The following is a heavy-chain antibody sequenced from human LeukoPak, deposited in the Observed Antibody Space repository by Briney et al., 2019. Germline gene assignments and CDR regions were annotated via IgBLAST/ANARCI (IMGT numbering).Heavy chain of an antibody. J-gene: IGHJ5*02. V-gene: IGHV4-34*01. CDR3: ARGDTVTTSVPNWFDP. CDR2: INHSGST. D-gene: IGHD4-17*01. Sequence: SETLSLTCAVYGGSFSGYYWSWIRQPPGKGLEWIGEINHSGSTNYNPSLKSRVTISVDTSKNQFSLKLSSVTAADTAVYYCARGDTVTTSVPNWFDPWGQGTLVTVSS. CDR1: GGSFSGYY.